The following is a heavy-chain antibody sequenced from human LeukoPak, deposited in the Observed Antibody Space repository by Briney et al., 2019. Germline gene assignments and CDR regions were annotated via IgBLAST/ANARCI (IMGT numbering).Heavy chain of an antibody. V-gene: IGHV3-23*01. Sequence: PGGSLRLSCAASGFTFSSYAMSWVRQAPGKGLEWVSGISGSGTSTYYADSVKGQFTISRDNSKNTLYLQMNSLRADDTAVYYCAKGNLYGDYVGFDYWGQGTLVTVSS. CDR2: ISGSGTST. CDR3: AKGNLYGDYVGFDY. CDR1: GFTFSSYA. J-gene: IGHJ4*02. D-gene: IGHD4-17*01.